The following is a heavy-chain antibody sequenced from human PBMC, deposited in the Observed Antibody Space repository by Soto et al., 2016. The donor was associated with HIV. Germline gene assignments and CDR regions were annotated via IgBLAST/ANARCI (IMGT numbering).Heavy chain of an antibody. D-gene: IGHD3-22*01. CDR2: IKSKTDGGTT. CDR1: GFTFSNAW. CDR3: TPDLYYYDSSGSKPTLDAFDI. V-gene: IGHV3-15*01. Sequence: EVQLVESGGGLVKPGGSLRLSCAASGFTFSNAWMSWVRQAPGKGLEWVGRIKSKTDGGTTDYAAPVKGRFTISRDDSKNTLYLQMNSLKTEDTAVYYCTPDLYYYDSSGSKPTLDAFDIWGQGTMVTVSS. J-gene: IGHJ3*02.